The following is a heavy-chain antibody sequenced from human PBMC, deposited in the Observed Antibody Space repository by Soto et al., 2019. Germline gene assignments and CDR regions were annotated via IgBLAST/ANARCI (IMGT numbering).Heavy chain of an antibody. CDR3: AKDSGNYGSGSFSH. CDR2: LSGTADSA. CDR1: GFTFSSYA. Sequence: GGSLRLSCAASGFTFSSYALGWVRQAPGKGLEWVSALSGTADSADYADSVKGRFTISRDDSKTTLFLHMSSLRAEDTAVYYCAKDSGNYGSGSFSHWGQGTLVTVSS. J-gene: IGHJ4*02. V-gene: IGHV3-23*01. D-gene: IGHD3-10*01.